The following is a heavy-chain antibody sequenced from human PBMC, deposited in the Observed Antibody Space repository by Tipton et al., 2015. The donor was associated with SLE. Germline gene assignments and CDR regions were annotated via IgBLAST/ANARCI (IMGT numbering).Heavy chain of an antibody. CDR1: GGSISNYY. CDR2: IHYTGST. Sequence: GLVKPSETLSLTCTVAGGSISNYYWSWIRQPPGKGLEWIGYIHYTGSTYYNPSLKSRVTISVDTSKNQFSLKLNSVTAADTAVYYCWHSRSWNRVDYWGQGTLVTVSS. V-gene: IGHV4-59*04. J-gene: IGHJ4*02. CDR3: WHSRSWNRVDY. D-gene: IGHD6-13*01.